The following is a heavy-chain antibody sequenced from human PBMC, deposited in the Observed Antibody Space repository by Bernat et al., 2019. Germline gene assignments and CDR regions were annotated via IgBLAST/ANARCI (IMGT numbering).Heavy chain of an antibody. Sequence: HLQLQESGPGLVKPSETLSLTCTVSGDSVSSSSYLWGWIRQSPEKGLEWIGNIYYSGSVHYHPSLQSRVTISVDTSKNQFSLKMTSVTATDTAVYYCARRVTDGSAFDYWGQGTLVTGSS. CDR3: ARRVTDGSAFDY. CDR1: GDSVSSSSYL. J-gene: IGHJ4*02. CDR2: IYYSGSV. V-gene: IGHV4-39*01. D-gene: IGHD5-24*01.